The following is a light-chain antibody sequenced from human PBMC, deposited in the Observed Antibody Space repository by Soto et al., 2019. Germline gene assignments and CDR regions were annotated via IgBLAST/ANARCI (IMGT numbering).Light chain of an antibody. V-gene: IGKV3-20*01. J-gene: IGKJ2*01. Sequence: EIVLTQSPGTLSLSPGERATLSCRASQSVSSSYLAWYQQKPGQAPRLLIYGASSRATGIPDRFSGSGSGTDFTLTISRLEPEDFAVYYCQQYRSSPGNTFGQGTKLEIK. CDR1: QSVSSSY. CDR2: GAS. CDR3: QQYRSSPGNT.